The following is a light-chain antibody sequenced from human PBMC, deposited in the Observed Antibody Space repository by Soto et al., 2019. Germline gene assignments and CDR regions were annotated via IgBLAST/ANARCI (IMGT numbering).Light chain of an antibody. CDR1: QRVSSN. V-gene: IGKV3-15*01. Sequence: EIVMTQSPATLSVSPGERATLSCRASQRVSSNLAWYQQKPGQAPRLFIYGASTRATGIPSRFSGSGSGTDFILTISSLQSEDFAVYYCQQYRTFGQGTKVEIK. CDR2: GAS. J-gene: IGKJ1*01. CDR3: QQYRT.